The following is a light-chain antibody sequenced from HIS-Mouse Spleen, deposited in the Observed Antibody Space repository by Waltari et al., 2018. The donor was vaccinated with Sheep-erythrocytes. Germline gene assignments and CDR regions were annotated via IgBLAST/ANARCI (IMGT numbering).Light chain of an antibody. Sequence: SYELTQPPSVSVSPGQTASLTCPGEKLGAKYACWYQQKPGQSPVLVIYQDSKRPSGIPERFSGSNSGNTATLTISGTQAMDEADYYCQAWDSSTAWVFGGGTKLTVL. CDR2: QDS. CDR1: KLGAKY. CDR3: QAWDSSTAWV. V-gene: IGLV3-1*01. J-gene: IGLJ3*02.